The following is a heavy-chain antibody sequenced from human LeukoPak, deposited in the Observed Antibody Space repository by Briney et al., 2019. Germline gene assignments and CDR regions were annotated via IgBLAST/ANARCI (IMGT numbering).Heavy chain of an antibody. Sequence: GGSLRLSCAASGFTFSNYGMHWVRQAPGKGLEWVSYISSSSSTIYYADSVKGRFTISRDNAKNSLYLQMNSLRAEDTAVYYCARVDYCSGGSCFDYWGQGTLVTVSS. CDR2: ISSSSSTI. V-gene: IGHV3-48*04. CDR3: ARVDYCSGGSCFDY. CDR1: GFTFSNYG. J-gene: IGHJ4*02. D-gene: IGHD2-15*01.